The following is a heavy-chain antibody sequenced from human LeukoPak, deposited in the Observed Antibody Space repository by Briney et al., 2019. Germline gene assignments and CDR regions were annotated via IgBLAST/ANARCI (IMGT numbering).Heavy chain of an antibody. CDR3: AKSYNGYESKPDY. D-gene: IGHD5-12*01. J-gene: IGHJ4*02. V-gene: IGHV3-23*01. CDR2: ISNSGGRT. CDR1: GFSVSDKH. Sequence: GGSLRLSCAVSGFSVSDKHMAWVRQAPGEGLEWVSSISNSGGRTFYTDSVKGRFTISRDNSKITLYLQMNSLRAEDTAVYYCAKSYNGYESKPDYWGQGTLVTVSS.